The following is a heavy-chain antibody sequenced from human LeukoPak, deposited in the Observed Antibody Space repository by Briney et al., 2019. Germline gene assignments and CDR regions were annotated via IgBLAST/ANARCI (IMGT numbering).Heavy chain of an antibody. J-gene: IGHJ4*02. V-gene: IGHV3-7*01. CDR3: ARDSAGNDY. Sequence: GGSLRLSCAASGFTFSTYWMSWVRQAPGKGLEWVANIKQDGSEKYYIDSVKGRFTISRDNAKNSLCLQMNSLRAEDTAMYYCARDSAGNDYWGQGTLVTVSS. D-gene: IGHD6-13*01. CDR1: GFTFSTYW. CDR2: IKQDGSEK.